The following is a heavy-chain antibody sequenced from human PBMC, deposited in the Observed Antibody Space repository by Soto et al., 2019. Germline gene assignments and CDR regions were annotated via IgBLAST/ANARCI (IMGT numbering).Heavy chain of an antibody. D-gene: IGHD6-13*01. Sequence: QVQLVESGGGVVQPGRSLRRSCAASGFTFSSYGMQWVRQAPGKGLEWVAVIWYDGSNKYYADSVKGRFTISRDNSKNTLYLQMNSLRAEDTAVYYCARGNYSSSYYGVVVWGLGTTVTVSS. CDR3: ARGNYSSSYYGVVV. J-gene: IGHJ6*02. CDR2: IWYDGSNK. V-gene: IGHV3-33*01. CDR1: GFTFSSYG.